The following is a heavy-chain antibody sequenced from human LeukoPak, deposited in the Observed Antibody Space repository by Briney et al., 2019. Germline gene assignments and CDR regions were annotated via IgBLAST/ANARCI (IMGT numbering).Heavy chain of an antibody. CDR1: GYSISSGYY. CDR3: ASGSYSGFDP. D-gene: IGHD3-10*01. Sequence: SETQSLTCTVSGYSISSGYYWGWIRQPPGKGLEWIGSIYHSGSTYYNPSLKSRVTISVDTSKNQFSLKLSSVTAADTAVYYCASGSYSGFDPWGQGTLVTVSS. CDR2: IYHSGST. V-gene: IGHV4-38-2*02. J-gene: IGHJ5*02.